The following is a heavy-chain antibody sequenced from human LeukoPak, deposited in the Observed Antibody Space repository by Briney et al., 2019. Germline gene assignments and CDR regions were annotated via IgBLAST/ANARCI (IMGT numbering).Heavy chain of an antibody. J-gene: IGHJ6*02. V-gene: IGHV3-15*01. CDR3: TTGWGPSYYYYYGTDV. Sequence: GGSLRLSCAASGFTFSNAWMSWVRQAPGKGLEWVGRIKSKTDGGTTDYAAPVKGRFTISRDDSKNTLYLQMNSLKTEDTAVYYCTTGWGPSYYYYYGTDVWGQGTTVTVSS. CDR1: GFTFSNAW. CDR2: IKSKTDGGTT. D-gene: IGHD7-27*01.